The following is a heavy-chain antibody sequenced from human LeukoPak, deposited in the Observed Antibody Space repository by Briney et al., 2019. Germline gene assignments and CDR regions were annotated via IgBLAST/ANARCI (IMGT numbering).Heavy chain of an antibody. Sequence: SETLSLTCAVYGGSFSGYYWSWIRQPPGKGLEWIGEINHSGSTNYNPSLKSRVTISVDTSKNQFSLKLSSATAADTAVYYCAREDTAMVTYYWGQGTLVTVSS. CDR1: GGSFSGYY. CDR2: INHSGST. V-gene: IGHV4-34*01. J-gene: IGHJ4*02. CDR3: AREDTAMVTYY. D-gene: IGHD5-18*01.